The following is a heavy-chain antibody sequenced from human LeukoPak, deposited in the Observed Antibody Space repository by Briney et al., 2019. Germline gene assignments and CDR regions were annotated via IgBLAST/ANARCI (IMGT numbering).Heavy chain of an antibody. CDR1: GYTFTGYY. Sequence: ASVKVSCKASGYTFTGYYLHWVRQAPGQGLAWMGGIIPIFGTANYAQKFQGRVTMTRDASTSTVYMELSSLRSEDTAVYYCARDALLWFGEGKNWFDPWGQGTLVTVSS. D-gene: IGHD3-10*01. J-gene: IGHJ5*02. CDR3: ARDALLWFGEGKNWFDP. CDR2: IIPIFGTA. V-gene: IGHV1-46*01.